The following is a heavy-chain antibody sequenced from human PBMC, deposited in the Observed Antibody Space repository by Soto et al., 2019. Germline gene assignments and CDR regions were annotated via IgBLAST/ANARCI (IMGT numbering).Heavy chain of an antibody. Sequence: EVQLVESGGGLVQPGGSLRLSCAASGFTFSTYWMHWVRQAPGKGLVWVSRINGDGSSTSYADSEKGRFTISRDNAKSTLYLQLNSLKAEDTAVYYCVRGGRAAGQFENWGQGTLVTVSS. CDR2: INGDGSST. D-gene: IGHD6-13*01. CDR3: VRGGRAAGQFEN. J-gene: IGHJ4*02. V-gene: IGHV3-74*01. CDR1: GFTFSTYW.